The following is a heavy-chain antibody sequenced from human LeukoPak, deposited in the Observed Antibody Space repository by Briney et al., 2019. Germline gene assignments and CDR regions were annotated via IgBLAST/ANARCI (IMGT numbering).Heavy chain of an antibody. CDR1: GFTFSTYP. V-gene: IGHV3-30*14. D-gene: IGHD3-9*01. J-gene: IGHJ4*02. CDR3: ARVHDTTGYYHYFDS. Sequence: GGSLRLSCEASGFTFSTYPMHWVRQAPDKGLEWVAMISHHGSNEYYADSVKGRFTISRDNSKNTLYLQMNNPRVEDTAIYYCARVHDTTGYYHYFDSWGQGTLVTVSS. CDR2: ISHHGSNE.